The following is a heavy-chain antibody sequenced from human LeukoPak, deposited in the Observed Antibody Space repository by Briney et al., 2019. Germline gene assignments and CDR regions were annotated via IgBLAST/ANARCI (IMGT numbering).Heavy chain of an antibody. J-gene: IGHJ4*02. V-gene: IGHV7-4-1*02. CDR1: GYTFTNYA. CDR2: IHPSTGNP. D-gene: IGHD6-13*01. Sequence: ASVKVSCKASGYTFTNYAMNWVRQAPGQGLEWMGWIHPSTGNPTYAQGFTGRFVFSLDTSVSTTYLQIRSLKAEDTAVYYCASRGYSFNLDYWGQGTLVTVSS. CDR3: ASRGYSFNLDY.